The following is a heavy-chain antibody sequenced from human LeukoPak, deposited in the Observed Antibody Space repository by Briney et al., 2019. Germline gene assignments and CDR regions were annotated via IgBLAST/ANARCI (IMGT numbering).Heavy chain of an antibody. V-gene: IGHV3-23*01. CDR2: ISGSGGST. D-gene: IGHD3-10*01. CDR3: AKDHRTMVRGVIMGY. CDR1: GFTFSSYA. Sequence: PGGSLRLSRAASGFTFSSYAMSWVRQAPGKGLEWVSAISGSGGSTYYADSVKGRFTISRDNSKNTLYLQTNSLRAEDTAVYYCAKDHRTMVRGVIMGYWGQGTLVTVSS. J-gene: IGHJ4*02.